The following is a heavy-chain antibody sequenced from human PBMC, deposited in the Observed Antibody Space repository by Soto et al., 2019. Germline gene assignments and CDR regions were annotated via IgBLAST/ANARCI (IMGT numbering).Heavy chain of an antibody. CDR3: ARGKSANWNPIDSYPYGMDL. D-gene: IGHD1-1*01. Sequence: PSETLSLTCAVSGASISSTNWWTWVRQSPGKGLEWVGEIFHSGNTNYNPSLKTRVSVSLDKSKNQFSLNLTSVTAADTAVYYCARGKSANWNPIDSYPYGMDLWGQGTTVTVSS. CDR1: GASISSTNW. CDR2: IFHSGNT. J-gene: IGHJ6*02. V-gene: IGHV4-4*02.